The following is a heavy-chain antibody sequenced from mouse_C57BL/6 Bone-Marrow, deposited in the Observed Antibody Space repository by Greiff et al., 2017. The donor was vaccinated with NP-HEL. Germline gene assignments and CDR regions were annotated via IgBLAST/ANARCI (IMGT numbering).Heavy chain of an antibody. V-gene: IGHV10-1*01. CDR2: IRSKSNNYAT. CDR3: VSYGSRDYAMDY. Sequence: EVKLMESGGGLVQPKGSLKLSCAASGFSFNTYAMNWVRQAPGKGLEWVARIRSKSNNYATYYADSVKDRFTISRDDSESMLYLQMNNLKTEDTAMYYCVSYGSRDYAMDYWGQGTSVTVSS. J-gene: IGHJ4*01. CDR1: GFSFNTYA. D-gene: IGHD1-1*01.